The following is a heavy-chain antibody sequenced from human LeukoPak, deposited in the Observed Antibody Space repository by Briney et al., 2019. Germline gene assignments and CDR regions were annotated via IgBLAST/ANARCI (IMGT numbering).Heavy chain of an antibody. V-gene: IGHV3-48*03. CDR1: GFTFSSYE. CDR3: AELGITMIGGV. CDR2: ISSSGSTI. D-gene: IGHD3-10*02. J-gene: IGHJ6*04. Sequence: GALILSCAASGFTFSSYEMNWVRQAPGKGLEWVSYISSSGSTIYYADSVKGRFTISRDNAKNSLYLQMNSLRAEDTAVYYCAELGITMIGGVWGKGTTVTISS.